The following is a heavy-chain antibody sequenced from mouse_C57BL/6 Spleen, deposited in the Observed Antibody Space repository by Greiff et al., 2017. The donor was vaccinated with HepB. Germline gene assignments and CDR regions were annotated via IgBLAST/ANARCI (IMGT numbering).Heavy chain of an antibody. CDR3: ARDYDYGGYAMDY. D-gene: IGHD2-4*01. CDR1: GYSITSGYY. Sequence: EVKLLESGPGLVKPSQSLSLTCSVTGYSITSGYYWNWIRQFPGNKLEWMGYISYDGSNNYNPSLKNRISITRDTSKNQFFLKLNSVTTEDTATYYCARDYDYGGYAMDYWGQGTSVTVSS. J-gene: IGHJ4*01. CDR2: ISYDGSN. V-gene: IGHV3-6*01.